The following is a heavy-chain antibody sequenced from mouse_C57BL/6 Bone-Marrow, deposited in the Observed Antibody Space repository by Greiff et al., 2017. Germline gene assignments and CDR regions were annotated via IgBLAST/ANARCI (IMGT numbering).Heavy chain of an antibody. CDR3: ARETGTADYFDY. Sequence: EVHLVESEGGLVQPGSSMKLSCTASGFTFSDYYMAWVRQVPEKGLEWVANINYDGSSTYYLDSLKSRFIISRDNAKNILYLQMSSLKSEDTATYYCARETGTADYFDYWGQGTTLTVSS. CDR2: INYDGSST. CDR1: GFTFSDYY. V-gene: IGHV5-16*01. D-gene: IGHD4-1*01. J-gene: IGHJ2*01.